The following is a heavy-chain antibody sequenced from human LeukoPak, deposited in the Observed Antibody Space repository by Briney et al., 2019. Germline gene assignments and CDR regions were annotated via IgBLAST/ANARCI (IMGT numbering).Heavy chain of an antibody. CDR1: GGTFSSYA. J-gene: IGHJ4*02. Sequence: VASVKVSCKASGGTFSSYAISWVRQAPGQGLEWMGRIIPILGIANYAQKFQGRVTITADKSTSTAYMELSSLRSEDTAVYYCALGYGDYQFDCWGQGTLVTVSS. CDR2: IIPILGIA. CDR3: ALGYGDYQFDC. D-gene: IGHD4-17*01. V-gene: IGHV1-69*04.